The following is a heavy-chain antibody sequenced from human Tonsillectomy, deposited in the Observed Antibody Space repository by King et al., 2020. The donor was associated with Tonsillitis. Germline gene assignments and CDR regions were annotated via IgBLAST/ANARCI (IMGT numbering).Heavy chain of an antibody. D-gene: IGHD1-1*01. Sequence: VQLVESGGGVVQPGRSLRLSCAASGFTFSSFGMHWVRQAPGKGLEWVAVIWLDGSNKYYADSVKGRFTISRDISKNMLYLQMNSLRAEDTAVYYCARDTSGTHLDYWGQGTLVTVSS. CDR3: ARDTSGTHLDY. J-gene: IGHJ4*02. CDR2: IWLDGSNK. CDR1: GFTFSSFG. V-gene: IGHV3-33*01.